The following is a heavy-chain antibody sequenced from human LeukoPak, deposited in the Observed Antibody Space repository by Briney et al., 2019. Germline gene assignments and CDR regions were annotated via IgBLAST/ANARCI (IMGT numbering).Heavy chain of an antibody. J-gene: IGHJ4*02. V-gene: IGHV3-23*01. CDR1: EFTFSSYA. D-gene: IGHD2-8*01. Sequence: GGSLRLSCAASEFTFSSYAMTWVRQAPGKGLEWVSSISGSGDYTYYRDSVKGRFTMSRDNSKNTVYLNMNSLRAEDTAVYYCAKDGQPSTRSLLCTNGICYQDYWGQGTLVTVSS. CDR3: AKDGQPSTRSLLCTNGICYQDY. CDR2: ISGSGDYT.